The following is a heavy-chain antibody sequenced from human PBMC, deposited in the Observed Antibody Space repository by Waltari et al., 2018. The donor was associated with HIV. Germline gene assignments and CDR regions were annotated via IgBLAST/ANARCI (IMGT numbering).Heavy chain of an antibody. D-gene: IGHD7-27*01. Sequence: QVQLVEXXGXLXXPXGSXRLSCAAPXXXFSXYYMXWIRQPPGKGLEWVSYISGGXXTXXYXXXXXGRXTISXXXXXNSXXLXXXXXXVDDTAVYFCARDWGGXTFWGQGXLVTVSS. CDR3: ARDWGGXTF. V-gene: IGHV3-11*01. CDR1: XXXFSXYY. CDR2: ISGGXXTX. J-gene: IGHJ4*02.